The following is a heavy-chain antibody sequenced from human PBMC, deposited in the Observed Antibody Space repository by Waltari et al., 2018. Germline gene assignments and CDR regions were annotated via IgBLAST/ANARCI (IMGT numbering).Heavy chain of an antibody. Sequence: QITLKESGPTLVKPTQTLTLTCTFSGFSLSTSGVGVGWIRQPPGKALEWLALIYWNDDKRYSTSLKSRLTITKDTSKNQVVLTMTNMDPVDTATYYCAHTGDIVVGRDAFDIWGQGTMVTVSS. V-gene: IGHV2-5*01. J-gene: IGHJ3*02. CDR1: GFSLSTSGVG. CDR3: AHTGDIVVGRDAFDI. D-gene: IGHD2-15*01. CDR2: IYWNDDK.